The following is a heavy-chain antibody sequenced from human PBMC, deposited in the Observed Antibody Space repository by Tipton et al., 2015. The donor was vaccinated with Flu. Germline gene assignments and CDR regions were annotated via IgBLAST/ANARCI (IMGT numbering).Heavy chain of an antibody. Sequence: SLRLSCAASGFTVSSNYMSWVRQAPGKGLEWVSVIYSDGSTYYIDSVKGRFTISRDNSKNMLSLEMNSLRAEDTAVYYCHVYQSLYWGQGTLVTVSS. CDR2: IYSDGST. CDR3: HVYQSLY. D-gene: IGHD2-2*01. J-gene: IGHJ4*02. V-gene: IGHV3-53*01. CDR1: GFTVSSNY.